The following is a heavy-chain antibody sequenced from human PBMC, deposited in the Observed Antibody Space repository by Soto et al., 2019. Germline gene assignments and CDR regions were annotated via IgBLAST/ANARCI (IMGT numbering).Heavy chain of an antibody. CDR2: ISYDGSNK. D-gene: IGHD2-21*01. J-gene: IGHJ5*02. CDR3: ARQEASTPNWFDP. Sequence: GGSLRLSCAASGFTFSSYGMHWVRQAPGKGLEWVAVISYDGSNKYYADSVKGRFTISRDNSKNTLYLQMNSLRAEDTAVYYCARQEASTPNWFDPWGQGTLVTVSS. CDR1: GFTFSSYG. V-gene: IGHV3-30*03.